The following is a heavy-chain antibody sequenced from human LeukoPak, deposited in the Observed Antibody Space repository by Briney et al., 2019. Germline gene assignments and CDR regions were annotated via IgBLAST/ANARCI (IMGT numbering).Heavy chain of an antibody. J-gene: IGHJ5*02. Sequence: SETLSLTCTVAGGSISRYFWRWLRQPPGKGLEWIGHFSHSGGTNYNPSLKTRVIISADTSNNQFSLKVTSVTATDTAVYYCARWSGNNWLAHWGQGTLVVVS. CDR1: GGSISRYF. CDR2: FSHSGGT. V-gene: IGHV4-59*01. CDR3: ARWSGNNWLAH.